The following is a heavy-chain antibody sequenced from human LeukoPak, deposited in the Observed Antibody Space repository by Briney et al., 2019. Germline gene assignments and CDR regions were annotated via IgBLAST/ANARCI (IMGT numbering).Heavy chain of an antibody. CDR1: GFSITDHH. CDR2: ISGGGGST. Sequence: GGSLRLSCAGAGFSITDHHMDWVRQAPGKRLEWVSAISGGGGSTYYADSVKGRFTISRDNSKNTLYLQMNSLRAEDTAVYYCAKRYDQPSFFDYWGQGTLVTVSS. D-gene: IGHD5-12*01. J-gene: IGHJ4*02. V-gene: IGHV3-23*01. CDR3: AKRYDQPSFFDY.